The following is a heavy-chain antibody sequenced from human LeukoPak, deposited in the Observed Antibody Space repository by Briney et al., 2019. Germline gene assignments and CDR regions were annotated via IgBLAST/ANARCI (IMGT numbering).Heavy chain of an antibody. J-gene: IGHJ4*02. CDR1: GFTFSSYG. Sequence: GGSLRLSCAASGFTFSSYGMHWVRQAPGKGLEWVAVISYDGSNKYYADSVKGRFTISRDNSKNTLYLQMNSLRAEDTAVYYCAKTRGPYYDEGGDDYWGQGTLVTVSS. D-gene: IGHD3-22*01. CDR2: ISYDGSNK. V-gene: IGHV3-30*18. CDR3: AKTRGPYYDEGGDDY.